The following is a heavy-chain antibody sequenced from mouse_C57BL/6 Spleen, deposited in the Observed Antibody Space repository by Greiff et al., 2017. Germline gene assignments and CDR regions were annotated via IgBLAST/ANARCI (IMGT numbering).Heavy chain of an antibody. V-gene: IGHV10-1*01. CDR2: IRSKSNNYAT. Sequence: DVQLVESGGGLVQPKGSLKLSCAASGFSFNTYAMNWVRQAPGKGLEWVARIRSKSNNYATYYADSVKDRFTISRDDSESMLYLQMNNLKTEDTAMYYCVRHEERNWYFDVWGTGTTVTVSS. J-gene: IGHJ1*03. CDR1: GFSFNTYA. CDR3: VRHEERNWYFDV.